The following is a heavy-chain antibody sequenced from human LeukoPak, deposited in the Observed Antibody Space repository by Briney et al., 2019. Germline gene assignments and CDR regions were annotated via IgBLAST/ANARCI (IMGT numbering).Heavy chain of an antibody. V-gene: IGHV4-59*01. Sequence: PSETLSLTCTVSGGSISSYYWSWIRQPPGKGLEWIGYIYYSGSTNYNPSLKSRVTISVDTSKNQFSLKLSSVTAADTAVYYCTRVPSGSCYRGNYFDYWGQGTLVTVSS. CDR3: TRVPSGSCYRGNYFDY. J-gene: IGHJ4*02. CDR2: IYYSGST. D-gene: IGHD1-26*01. CDR1: GGSISSYY.